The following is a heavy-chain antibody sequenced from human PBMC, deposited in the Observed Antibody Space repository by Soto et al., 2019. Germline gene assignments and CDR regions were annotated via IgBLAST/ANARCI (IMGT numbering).Heavy chain of an antibody. Sequence: SETLSLTCTVSGGSISSYYWSWIRQPPGKGLEWIGYIYYSGSTNYNPSLKSRVTISVDTSKNQFSLKLSSVTAADTAVYYCAGVTPLLEDPGYFAYWGQGTLVTVSS. V-gene: IGHV4-59*01. J-gene: IGHJ4*02. CDR1: GGSISSYY. CDR3: AGVTPLLEDPGYFAY. CDR2: IYYSGST.